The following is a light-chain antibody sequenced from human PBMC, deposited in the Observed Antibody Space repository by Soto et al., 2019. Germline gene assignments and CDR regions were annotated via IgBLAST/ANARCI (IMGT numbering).Light chain of an antibody. Sequence: DIQMTQSPSSLSASVGDRVTITCRASQSISSYLNWYQQKPGKAPKLLVYDASTLQSGVPSRFSGSGSGTDFTLTISSLQPEDFATYYCQQSYSTLRRTFGQGTKVDIK. V-gene: IGKV1-39*01. CDR3: QQSYSTLRRT. J-gene: IGKJ1*01. CDR2: DAS. CDR1: QSISSY.